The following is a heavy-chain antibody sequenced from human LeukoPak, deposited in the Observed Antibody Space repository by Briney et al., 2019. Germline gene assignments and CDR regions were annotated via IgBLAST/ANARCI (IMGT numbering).Heavy chain of an antibody. CDR1: GFTFSSYS. D-gene: IGHD3-10*01. CDR2: ISSSSSYI. Sequence: NPGGSLRLSCAASGFTFSSYSMNWVRQAPGKGLEWVSSISSSSSYIYYADSVKGRFTISRDNAKNSLYLQMNSLRAEDTAVYYCARSGRPYGSGSSLDYWGQGTLVTVSS. CDR3: ARSGRPYGSGSSLDY. J-gene: IGHJ4*02. V-gene: IGHV3-21*01.